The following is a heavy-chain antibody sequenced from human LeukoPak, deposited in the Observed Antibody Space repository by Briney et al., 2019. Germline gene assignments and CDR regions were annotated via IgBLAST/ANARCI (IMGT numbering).Heavy chain of an antibody. CDR1: GYTFTSYG. J-gene: IGHJ4*02. D-gene: IGHD5-12*01. CDR3: ARYYRYSGYEFDY. Sequence: ASVKVSCKASGYTFTSYGISWVRQAPGQGLEWMGWISAYNGNTDYARKFQGRLTMTTDTSTSTTYMELRSLRSDDTAVYYCARYYRYSGYEFDYWGQGTLVTVSS. CDR2: ISAYNGNT. V-gene: IGHV1-18*01.